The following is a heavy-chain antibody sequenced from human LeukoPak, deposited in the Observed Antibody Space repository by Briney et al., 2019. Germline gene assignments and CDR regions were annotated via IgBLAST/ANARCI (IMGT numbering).Heavy chain of an antibody. D-gene: IGHD6-13*01. V-gene: IGHV4-59*08. Sequence: PSETLSLTCAVYGGSFSGYYWSWIRQPPGKGLEWIGYIYYSGSTNYNPSLKSRVTISVDTSKNQFSLKLSSVTAADTAVYYCARHPRSSWSFDYWGQGTLVTVSS. CDR2: IYYSGST. CDR3: ARHPRSSWSFDY. CDR1: GGSFSGYY. J-gene: IGHJ4*02.